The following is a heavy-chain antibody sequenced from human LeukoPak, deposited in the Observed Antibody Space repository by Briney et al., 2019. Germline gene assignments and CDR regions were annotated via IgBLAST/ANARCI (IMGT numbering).Heavy chain of an antibody. J-gene: IGHJ4*02. CDR2: ISGSGGST. D-gene: IGHD6-6*01. V-gene: IGHV3-23*01. Sequence: GGSLRLSCAASGFTFSSYAMSWVRQAPGKGLEWVSAISGSGGSTYYADSMKGRFTISRDNSKNTLYLQMNSLRAEDTAVYYCARSSIAARRGYFDDWGQGTLVTVSS. CDR1: GFTFSSYA. CDR3: ARSSIAARRGYFDD.